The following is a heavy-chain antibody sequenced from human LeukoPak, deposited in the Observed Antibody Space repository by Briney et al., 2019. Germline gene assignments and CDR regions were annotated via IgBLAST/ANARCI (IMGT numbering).Heavy chain of an antibody. CDR3: ARGSGSYGQRALDI. J-gene: IGHJ3*02. D-gene: IGHD3-10*01. CDR1: GFTFTSYW. Sequence: PGGSLRLSCAGSGFTFTSYWMHWVRQAPGKGRVWVSLINSAGSNTIYADSVKGRFTISRDNAKNTLYLQMNSLRAEDTAVYYCARGSGSYGQRALDIWGQGAMVTVSS. V-gene: IGHV3-74*01. CDR2: INSAGSNT.